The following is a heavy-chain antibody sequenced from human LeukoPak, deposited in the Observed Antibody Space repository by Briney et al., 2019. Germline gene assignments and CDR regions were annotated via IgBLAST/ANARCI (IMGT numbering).Heavy chain of an antibody. CDR1: GFTFSSSA. CDR2: INGSGGRT. J-gene: IGHJ4*02. CDR3: ARKSASGNYPLDY. V-gene: IGHV3-23*01. D-gene: IGHD3-10*01. Sequence: GGSLRLSCAASGFTFSSSAMSWVRQAPGKGLEWVSDINGSGGRTYYADSVKGRFTISRDNSKSTLLLQMNSLRAEDTAVYYCARKSASGNYPLDYWGQGTLVTVSS.